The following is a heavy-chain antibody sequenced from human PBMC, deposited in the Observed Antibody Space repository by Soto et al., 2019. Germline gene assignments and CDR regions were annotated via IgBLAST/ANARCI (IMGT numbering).Heavy chain of an antibody. V-gene: IGHV6-1*01. D-gene: IGHD6-13*01. CDR2: TYYRSKWYN. CDR1: GDSVSSNSAA. J-gene: IGHJ6*02. CDR3: ARGKKEQLGYYYGMDV. Sequence: SQTLSLTCAISGDSVSSNSAAWNWIRQSPSRGLGWLGRTYYRSKWYNDYAVSVKSRITINPDTSKNQFSLQLNSVTPEDTAVYYCARGKKEQLGYYYGMDVWGQGTTVTVSS.